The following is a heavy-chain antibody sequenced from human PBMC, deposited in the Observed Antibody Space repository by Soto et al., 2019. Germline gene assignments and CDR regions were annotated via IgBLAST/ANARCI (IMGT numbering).Heavy chain of an antibody. CDR2: IYSGGST. CDR3: ERVGRGGDHYFDY. CDR1: GSTFSSNY. D-gene: IGHD2-21*02. Sequence: XGSLTLTFAASGSTFSSNYMSGVRQAPGKGLEWVSVIYSGGSTYYADSVKGRFTISRDNSKNTLYLQMNSLRAEDTAVYYCERVGRGGDHYFDYWGQGTLVTVSS. V-gene: IGHV3-53*01. J-gene: IGHJ4*02.